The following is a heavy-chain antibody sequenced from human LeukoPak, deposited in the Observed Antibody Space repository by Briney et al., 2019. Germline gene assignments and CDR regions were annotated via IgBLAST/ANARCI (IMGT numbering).Heavy chain of an antibody. CDR1: ELTFSNNR. CDR2: KKQDGSEI. J-gene: IGHJ4*02. V-gene: IGHV3-7*01. Sequence: GGSLRLSLAAPELTFSNNRRGWFGQVPGKGLGGVATKKQDGSEIYYVDSVKGRFTISRDTAKDSLYLQMNSLRAEDTAVYYCARDRGHSGYDLYDYWGQGTLVTVSS. D-gene: IGHD5-12*01. CDR3: ARDRGHSGYDLYDY.